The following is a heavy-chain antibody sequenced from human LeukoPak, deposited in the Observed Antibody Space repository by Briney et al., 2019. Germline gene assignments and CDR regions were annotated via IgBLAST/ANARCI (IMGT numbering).Heavy chain of an antibody. CDR3: ARVVVHGHSDY. CDR2: IYYTGST. Sequence: SETLSLTCTVSGGSINSYYWSWIRQPPGKGLDWIGYIYYTGSTKYNPSLKSRATISVDTSKNQFSLELSSVTAADTAVYYCARVVVHGHSDYWGQGTLVTVSS. D-gene: IGHD3-16*02. CDR1: GGSINSYY. V-gene: IGHV4-59*01. J-gene: IGHJ4*02.